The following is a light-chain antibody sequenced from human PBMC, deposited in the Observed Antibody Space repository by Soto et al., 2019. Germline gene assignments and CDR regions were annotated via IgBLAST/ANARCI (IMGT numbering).Light chain of an antibody. CDR3: TSFTTNLAFV. J-gene: IGLJ1*01. CDR1: NNDIGADEF. CDR2: DVS. Sequence: QSALTQPASVSGSPGQSITITCTGSNNDIGADEFVSWYQQHPGEAPKLIIFDVSNRPSRVSHRFSGSKSGNTASLTISRLQPEDESDYYCTSFTTNLAFVFGTGTKLTVL. V-gene: IGLV2-14*03.